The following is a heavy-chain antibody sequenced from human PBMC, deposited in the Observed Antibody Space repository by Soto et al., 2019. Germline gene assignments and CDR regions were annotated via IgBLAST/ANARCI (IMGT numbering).Heavy chain of an antibody. V-gene: IGHV3-48*02. Sequence: GGSLRLSCAASGFTFSSYSMNWVRQAPGKGLEWVSYISSSSSTIYYADSVKGRFTISRDNAKNSLYLQMNSLRDEDTAVYYCARDARPLYYDILTGYYAPYFDYWGQGTLVTVSS. CDR2: ISSSSSTI. J-gene: IGHJ4*02. D-gene: IGHD3-9*01. CDR1: GFTFSSYS. CDR3: ARDARPLYYDILTGYYAPYFDY.